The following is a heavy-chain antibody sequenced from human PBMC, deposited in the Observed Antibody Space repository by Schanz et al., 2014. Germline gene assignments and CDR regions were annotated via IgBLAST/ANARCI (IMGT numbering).Heavy chain of an antibody. V-gene: IGHV3-23*04. CDR3: ALMSAYFDY. CDR1: GFTFISSA. Sequence: EVQLVESGGGLVQPGGSLRLSCAASGFTFISSAMSWVRQAPGKGLEWVSAINSGGDSTYYADSVKGRLTISRDNSKNTLYPQMNSLRADDTAVYYCALMSAYFDYWGQGTLVTVSS. J-gene: IGHJ4*02. D-gene: IGHD2-8*01. CDR2: INSGGDST.